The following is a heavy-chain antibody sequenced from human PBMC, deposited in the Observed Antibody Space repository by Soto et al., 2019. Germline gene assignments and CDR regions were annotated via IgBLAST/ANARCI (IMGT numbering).Heavy chain of an antibody. D-gene: IGHD1-26*01. CDR2: ISGSGGST. J-gene: IGHJ5*02. CDR1: GFTFSSYA. V-gene: IGHV3-23*01. CDR3: AKCPKKWELKNNWLDP. Sequence: PGGSLRLSCAASGFTFSSYAMSWVRQAPGKGLEWVSVISGSGGSTYYADSVKGRFTISRDNSKNTLYLQMNSLRAGDMAVYYCAKCPKKWELKNNWLDPWGQGTLVTVSS.